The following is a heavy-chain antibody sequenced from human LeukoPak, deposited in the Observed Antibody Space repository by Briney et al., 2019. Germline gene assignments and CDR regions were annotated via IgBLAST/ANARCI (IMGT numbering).Heavy chain of an antibody. CDR3: ARDAYAGSGYFTFSVGYFDL. CDR2: INPNSGGR. V-gene: IGHV1-2*02. J-gene: IGHJ2*01. Sequence: ASVKVSFKASGYTFTCYYMHWVRQAPGQGLEWMGWINPNSGGRNYAQKFQGRVTMTMDTSISTGYMELSRLRSDDTAVYYCARDAYAGSGYFTFSVGYFDLWGRGTLVTVSS. CDR1: GYTFTCYY. D-gene: IGHD3-22*01.